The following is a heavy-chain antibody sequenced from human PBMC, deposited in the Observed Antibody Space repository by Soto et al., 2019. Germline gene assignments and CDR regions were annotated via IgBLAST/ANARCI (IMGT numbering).Heavy chain of an antibody. CDR2: ISSSGATT. V-gene: IGHV3-23*01. D-gene: IGHD2-15*01. Sequence: PGGSLRLSCAAHGFTINNYALAWVRQPPGKGLEWVSSISSSGATTYYADSAKGRFTISRDNSKNTKYLQMESLRADDRAVYYCARVGSGAFWGLRDPWGQGTLVTVSS. CDR1: GFTINNYA. CDR3: ARVGSGAFWGLRDP. J-gene: IGHJ5*02.